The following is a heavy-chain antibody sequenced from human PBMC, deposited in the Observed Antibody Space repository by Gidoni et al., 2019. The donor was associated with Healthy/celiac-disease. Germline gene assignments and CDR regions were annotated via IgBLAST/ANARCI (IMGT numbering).Heavy chain of an antibody. Sequence: QVQLQQWGAGLLKPSETLSLTCAVYGGSFIGYYWSWIRQPPGKGLEWIGEINHSGSTNYNPSLKSRVTISVDTSKNQFALKLSSETAADTAVYYCARKVQRLGVTRLVPRFDYWGQGTLVTVSS. CDR3: ARKVQRLGVTRLVPRFDY. CDR2: INHSGST. J-gene: IGHJ4*02. V-gene: IGHV4-34*01. CDR1: GGSFIGYY. D-gene: IGHD2-21*02.